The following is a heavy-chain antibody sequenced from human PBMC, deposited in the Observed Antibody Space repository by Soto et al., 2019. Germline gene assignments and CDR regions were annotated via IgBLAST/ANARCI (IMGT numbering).Heavy chain of an antibody. Sequence: QVQLQQWGAGLLKPSETLSLTCAVYGGSFSGYYWSWIRRPPGKGLEWIGEINHSGSTNYNPSLKSRVTISVDTSKNQFSLKLSSVTAADTAVYYCARRYCSGGSCYRPRKGEAAFDIWGQGTMVTVSS. D-gene: IGHD2-15*01. V-gene: IGHV4-34*01. J-gene: IGHJ3*02. CDR2: INHSGST. CDR1: GGSFSGYY. CDR3: ARRYCSGGSCYRPRKGEAAFDI.